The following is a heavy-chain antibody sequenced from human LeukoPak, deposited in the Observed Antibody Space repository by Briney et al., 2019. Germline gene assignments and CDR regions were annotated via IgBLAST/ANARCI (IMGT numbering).Heavy chain of an antibody. CDR2: INPNSGGT. V-gene: IGHV1-2*06. J-gene: IGHJ4*02. D-gene: IGHD3-16*01. CDR3: TRVSGGY. Sequence: QGLEWMGRINPNSGGTNYAQKFQGRVTMTRDTSISSAYMELSRLRSDDTAVYYCTRVSGGYWGQGTLVTVSS.